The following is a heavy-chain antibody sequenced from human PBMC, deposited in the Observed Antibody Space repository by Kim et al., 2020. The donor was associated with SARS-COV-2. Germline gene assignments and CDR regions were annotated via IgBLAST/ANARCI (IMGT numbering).Heavy chain of an antibody. J-gene: IGHJ6*02. CDR2: ISAYNGNT. D-gene: IGHD2-21*02. Sequence: ASVKVSCKASGYTFTSYGISWVLQAPGQGLEWMGWISAYNGNTNYAQKLQGRVTMTTDTSTSTAYMELRSLRSDDTAVYYCARDEYCGGDCYRDYYYYGMDVWGQGTTVTVSS. CDR1: GYTFTSYG. V-gene: IGHV1-18*01. CDR3: ARDEYCGGDCYRDYYYYGMDV.